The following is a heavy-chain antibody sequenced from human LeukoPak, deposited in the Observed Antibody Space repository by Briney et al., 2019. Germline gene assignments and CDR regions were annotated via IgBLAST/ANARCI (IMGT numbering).Heavy chain of an antibody. V-gene: IGHV3-33*01. J-gene: IGHJ6*03. CDR2: LLYDGNTK. CDR3: ARDHRHEIQYYDMDV. D-gene: IGHD1-14*01. CDR1: GFSLSNYG. Sequence: GGSLRLSCAASGFSLSNYGMHWVRQAPGKGLEWVAALLYDGNTKHYADSVKGRFTISRDISKNTLYLQMNSLTAEDTAVYYCARDHRHEIQYYDMDVWGKGTTVAVSS.